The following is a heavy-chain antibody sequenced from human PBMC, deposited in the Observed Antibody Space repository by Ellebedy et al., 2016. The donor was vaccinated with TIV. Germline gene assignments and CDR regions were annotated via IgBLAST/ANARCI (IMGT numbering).Heavy chain of an antibody. CDR3: ARSGVVAAPISFIIEY. D-gene: IGHD1-26*01. Sequence: GESLKISCAASGFTFRNYGMHWVRQAPGKGLEWVAVISDDGSSKYYADSVKGRFTISRDNSNTTLYLQMNSLRAEDTAVYYCARSGVVAAPISFIIEYWGQGTLVTVSS. V-gene: IGHV3-30*03. CDR2: ISDDGSSK. J-gene: IGHJ4*02. CDR1: GFTFRNYG.